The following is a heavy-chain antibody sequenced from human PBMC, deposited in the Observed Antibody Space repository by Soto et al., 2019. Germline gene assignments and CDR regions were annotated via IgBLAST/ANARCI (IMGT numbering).Heavy chain of an antibody. CDR1: GGTFSSYA. D-gene: IGHD3-22*01. CDR3: ASMIVVVGAFDI. Sequence: WASVKVSCKASGGTFSSYAISWVRQAPGQGLEWMGGIIPIFGTANYAQKFQGRVTITADKSTSTAYMELSSLRSEDTAVYYCASMIVVVGAFDIWGQGTMVTVSS. V-gene: IGHV1-69*06. CDR2: IIPIFGTA. J-gene: IGHJ3*02.